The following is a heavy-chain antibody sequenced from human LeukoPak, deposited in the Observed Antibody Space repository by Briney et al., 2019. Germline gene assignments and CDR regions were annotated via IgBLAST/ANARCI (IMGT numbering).Heavy chain of an antibody. Sequence: GRSLRLSCAASGFTFDDYAMHWVPQAPGKGLEWVSGISWNSGNIGYADSVKGRFTISRDNAKNSLYLQMNSLRAEDTALYYCAKDMIGYCSSTSCYSPFDYWGQGTLVTVSS. J-gene: IGHJ4*02. CDR1: GFTFDDYA. CDR2: ISWNSGNI. CDR3: AKDMIGYCSSTSCYSPFDY. V-gene: IGHV3-9*01. D-gene: IGHD2-2*03.